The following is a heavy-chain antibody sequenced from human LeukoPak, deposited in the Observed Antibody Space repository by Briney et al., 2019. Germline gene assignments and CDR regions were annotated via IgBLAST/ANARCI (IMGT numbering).Heavy chain of an antibody. D-gene: IGHD3-22*01. J-gene: IGHJ4*02. CDR3: AREADPITMIVVAGDEGYYFDY. CDR2: INPNSGGT. CDR1: GYTFTGYY. V-gene: IGHV1-2*02. Sequence: GASVKVSCKASGYTFTGYYMHWVRQAPGQGLEWMGWINPNSGGTNYAQKFQGRVTMTRDTSISTAYMELSRLRSDDTAVYYCAREADPITMIVVAGDEGYYFDYWGQGTLVTVSS.